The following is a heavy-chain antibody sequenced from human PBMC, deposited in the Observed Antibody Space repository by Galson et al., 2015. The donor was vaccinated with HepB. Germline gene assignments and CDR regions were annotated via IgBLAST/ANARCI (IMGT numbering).Heavy chain of an antibody. CDR3: ARYFPPTNCGGDGCYYYYGMDV. CDR1: GGTFSSYA. V-gene: IGHV1-69*06. D-gene: IGHD2-21*02. CDR2: IIPIFGTA. Sequence: SVKVSCKASGGTFSSYAISWVRQAPGQGLEWMGGIIPIFGTANYAQKFQGRVTITADKSTSTAYMELSSLRSEDTAVYYCARYFPPTNCGGDGCYYYYGMDVWGQGTTVTVSS. J-gene: IGHJ6*02.